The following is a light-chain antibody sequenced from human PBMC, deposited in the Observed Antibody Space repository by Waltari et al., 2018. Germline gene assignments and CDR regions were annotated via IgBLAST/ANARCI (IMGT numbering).Light chain of an antibody. CDR1: QDISNY. Sequence: DIQITQSPSSLSASVGDRVTITCRASQDISNYLSWYQQKPGTDPKLLFYVASSLQRGVPSRFSGSGSGTDFTLTISSLQPEDFATYYCLQGYYYHTFGQGTKLEVK. CDR3: LQGYYYHT. CDR2: VAS. J-gene: IGKJ2*01. V-gene: IGKV1-39*01.